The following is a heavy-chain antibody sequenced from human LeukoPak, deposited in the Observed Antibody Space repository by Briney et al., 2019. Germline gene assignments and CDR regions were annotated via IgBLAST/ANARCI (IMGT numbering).Heavy chain of an antibody. Sequence: GGSLRLACAASGFTFSSYAMSWVRQAPGMGLEWVSAISISGENTYYADSVKGRFTISRDTSRNTLYLQMHSLRAEDTAVYYCARLISTSSSRFSDYWGQGTLVTVSS. V-gene: IGHV3-23*01. CDR2: ISISGENT. J-gene: IGHJ4*02. CDR3: ARLISTSSSRFSDY. D-gene: IGHD6-6*01. CDR1: GFTFSSYA.